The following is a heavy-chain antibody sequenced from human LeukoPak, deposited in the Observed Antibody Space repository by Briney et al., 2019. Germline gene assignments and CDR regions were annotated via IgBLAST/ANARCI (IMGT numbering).Heavy chain of an antibody. CDR3: ARDSSGWYYFDY. J-gene: IGHJ4*02. D-gene: IGHD6-19*01. Sequence: TGGSLRLSCVASGFTFDDHDMSWVRQAPGKGLEWVSGINWNGGSTGYADSVKGRFTISRDNAKNSLYLQMNSLRAEDTAVYYCARDSSGWYYFDYWGQGILVTVSS. CDR1: GFTFDDHD. CDR2: INWNGGST. V-gene: IGHV3-20*04.